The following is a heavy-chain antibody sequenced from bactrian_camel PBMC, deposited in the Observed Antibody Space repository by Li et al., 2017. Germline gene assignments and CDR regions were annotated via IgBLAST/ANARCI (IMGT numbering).Heavy chain of an antibody. V-gene: IGHV3S67*01. J-gene: IGHJ6*01. CDR2: IDNRGDR. Sequence: DVQLVESGGGSVQTGGSLKLSCKAFGATYTSYCWTWFRQSPGMEREGVALIDNRGDRTYADSVKGRFTISQNNAKNTMYLQMNSLKPEDTADNYCAPVDGIQGLGLRTCDELAGFWGQGTQVTVS. D-gene: IGHD1*01. CDR1: GATYTSYC. CDR3: APVDGIQGLGLRTCDELAGF.